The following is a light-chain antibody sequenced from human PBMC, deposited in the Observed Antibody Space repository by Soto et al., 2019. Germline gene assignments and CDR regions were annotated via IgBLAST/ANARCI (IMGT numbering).Light chain of an antibody. CDR2: DAP. V-gene: IGKV3-11*01. Sequence: EIVLTQSPATLALSPGERATLSCRASQSVSSSLVWYQQKPGHAPRLLVYDAPNRATGIPTRFSGSGSGTDFTLTISNLEPEDFAVYYCQQYGSSPPLTFGGGTKV. CDR3: QQYGSSPPLT. CDR1: QSVSSS. J-gene: IGKJ4*01.